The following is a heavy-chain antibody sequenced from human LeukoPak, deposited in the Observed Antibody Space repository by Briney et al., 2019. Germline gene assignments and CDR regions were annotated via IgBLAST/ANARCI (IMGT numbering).Heavy chain of an antibody. CDR1: GGTFSSYA. D-gene: IGHD4-17*01. J-gene: IGHJ5*02. CDR2: IIPIFGTA. Sequence: SVKVSCRASGGTFSSYAISWVRQAPGQGLEWMGGIIPIFGTANYAQKFQGRVTITTDESTSTAYMELSSLRSEDTAVYYCARDKATVTPEGAWFDPWGQGTLVTVSS. V-gene: IGHV1-69*05. CDR3: ARDKATVTPEGAWFDP.